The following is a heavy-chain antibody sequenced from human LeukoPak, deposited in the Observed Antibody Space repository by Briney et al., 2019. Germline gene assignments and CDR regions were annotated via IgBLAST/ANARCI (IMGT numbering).Heavy chain of an antibody. CDR2: IYTSGST. CDR1: GGSISSYY. J-gene: IGHJ3*02. CDR3: HTVVVPAATSAFDI. V-gene: IGHV4-4*07. D-gene: IGHD2-2*01. Sequence: PSETLSLTCTVSGGSISSYYWSWIRQPAGKGLEWIGRIYTSGSTNYNPSLKSRVTMSVDTSKNQFSLKLSSVTAADTAVYYCHTVVVPAATSAFDIWGQGTMVTVSS.